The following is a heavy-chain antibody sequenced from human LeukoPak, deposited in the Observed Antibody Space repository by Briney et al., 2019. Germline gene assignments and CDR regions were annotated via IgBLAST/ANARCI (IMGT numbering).Heavy chain of an antibody. Sequence: PGGSLRLSCAASGFTFSSYEMNWVRQAPEKGLEWVSYISSSGSTIYYSDAVKGRFTISRDNAKSSLYLQMSSLRAEDTAVYYGARDGGIADRRGGLDFWGQGILVTVSS. D-gene: IGHD6-6*01. V-gene: IGHV3-48*03. CDR3: ARDGGIADRRGGLDF. CDR1: GFTFSSYE. J-gene: IGHJ4*02. CDR2: ISSSGSTI.